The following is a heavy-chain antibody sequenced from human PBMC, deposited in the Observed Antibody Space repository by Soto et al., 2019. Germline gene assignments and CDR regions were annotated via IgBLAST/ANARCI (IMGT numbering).Heavy chain of an antibody. D-gene: IGHD2-21*02. V-gene: IGHV1-69*13. CDR3: ARDTYCGGDCPRENCFDP. CDR1: GGTFSSYA. Sequence: GASVKVSCKASGGTFSSYAISWVRQAPGQGLEWMGGIIPIFGTANYAQKFQGRVTITADESTSTAYMELSSLRSEDTAVYYCARDTYCGGDCPRENCFDPWGQGTLLSVSS. CDR2: IIPIFGTA. J-gene: IGHJ5*02.